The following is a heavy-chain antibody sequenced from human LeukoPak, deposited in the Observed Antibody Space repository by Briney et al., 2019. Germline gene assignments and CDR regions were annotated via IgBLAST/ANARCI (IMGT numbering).Heavy chain of an antibody. V-gene: IGHV4-31*03. CDR3: AREGGRDEWELRACFDY. J-gene: IGHJ4*02. CDR2: TYYSGST. Sequence: SQTLSLTCTVSGGSISSGGYYWSWIRQHPGKGLEWIGYTYYSGSTYYNPSLKSRVTISVDTSKNQFSLKLSSVTAADTAVYYCAREGGRDEWELRACFDYWGQGTLVTVSS. D-gene: IGHD1-26*01. CDR1: GGSISSGGYY.